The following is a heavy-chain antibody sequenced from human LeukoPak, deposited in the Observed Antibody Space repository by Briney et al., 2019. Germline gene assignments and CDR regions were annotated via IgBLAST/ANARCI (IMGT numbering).Heavy chain of an antibody. CDR1: AGSISLYNTYY. J-gene: IGHJ4*02. Sequence: SETLSLTCTVSAGSISLYNTYYWDWIRQSPGKGLEWIGYIYYSGSTSYNPSLKSRVTISVDTFRNQFSLKLTSVTAADTAIYYCAKSDYYGASDYWGQGTLVTVSS. D-gene: IGHD3-10*01. V-gene: IGHV4-61*05. CDR3: AKSDYYGASDY. CDR2: IYYSGST.